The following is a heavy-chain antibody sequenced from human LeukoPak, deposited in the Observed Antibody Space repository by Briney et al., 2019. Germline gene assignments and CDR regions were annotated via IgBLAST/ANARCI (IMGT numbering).Heavy chain of an antibody. CDR1: GDSISSGGFY. D-gene: IGHD5/OR15-5a*01. V-gene: IGHV4-39*01. J-gene: IGHJ4*02. Sequence: KPSETLSLTCTVSGDSISSGGFYWAWIRQTPGKGLEWIAAIYHTGTTRYNSSLKSRVTISVDTSSNQFSLKLTSVTATDTAVYYCARGRYTGAFYEFDYWGQGTLVTVS. CDR2: IYHTGTT. CDR3: ARGRYTGAFYEFDY.